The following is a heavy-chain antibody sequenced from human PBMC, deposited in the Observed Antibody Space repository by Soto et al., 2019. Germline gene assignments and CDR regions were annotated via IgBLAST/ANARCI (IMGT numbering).Heavy chain of an antibody. CDR2: IIPILGIA. D-gene: IGHD1-26*01. V-gene: IGHV1-69*02. CDR3: ARVGYGMDV. CDR1: GGTFSSYT. Sequence: QVQLVQSGAEVKKPGSSVKVSCKASGGTFSSYTISWVRQAPGQGLEWMGRIIPILGIANYAQKFQGRVTXIADKSTSTAYMELSSLRSEDTAVYYCARVGYGMDVWGQGTTVTVSS. J-gene: IGHJ6*02.